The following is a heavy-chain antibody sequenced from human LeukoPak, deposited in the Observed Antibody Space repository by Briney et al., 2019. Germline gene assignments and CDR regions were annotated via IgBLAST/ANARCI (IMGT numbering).Heavy chain of an antibody. D-gene: IGHD4-17*01. CDR2: IRSRGRPI. CDR1: GFTFDDYG. V-gene: IGHV3-48*01. Sequence: GGSLRLSCAASGFTFDDYGMSWVRQAPGKGLEWISYIRSRGRPIYYADSVKGRFIISRDNAKNSLYLQMNSLRAEDTAVYYCARDPDYGDYVGYFDYWGQGTLVTVSS. CDR3: ARDPDYGDYVGYFDY. J-gene: IGHJ4*02.